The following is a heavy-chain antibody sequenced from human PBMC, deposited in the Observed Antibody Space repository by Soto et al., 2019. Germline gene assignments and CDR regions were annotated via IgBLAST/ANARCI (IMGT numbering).Heavy chain of an antibody. CDR2: IFNTGDT. V-gene: IGHV4-39*01. Sequence: PSETLSLTCIVSGGSIGSSSFYWGWIRQPPGKGLEWIESIFNTGDTKDNASLKTRVTLSVDTAKNLLSLRLSSVTAADTAVYYCVRHHRVYDFSPELSFAYWGQGALVTVSS. CDR3: VRHHRVYDFSPELSFAY. CDR1: GGSIGSSSFY. J-gene: IGHJ4*02. D-gene: IGHD3-3*01.